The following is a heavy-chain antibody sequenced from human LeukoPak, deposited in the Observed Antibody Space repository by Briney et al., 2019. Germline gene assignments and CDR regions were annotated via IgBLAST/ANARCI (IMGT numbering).Heavy chain of an antibody. CDR1: GFTLSSYW. Sequence: GGSLRLSCGASGFTLSSYWMTWVRQAPGKGLEWVANIKQDGSEKYYVDSVRGRFTISRDNAKNSLYLQMNSLRAEDTAVYYCARSPVALPRWGYYFDNWGQGTLVTVSS. CDR3: ARSPVALPRWGYYFDN. J-gene: IGHJ4*02. CDR2: IKQDGSEK. V-gene: IGHV3-7*01. D-gene: IGHD2-21*01.